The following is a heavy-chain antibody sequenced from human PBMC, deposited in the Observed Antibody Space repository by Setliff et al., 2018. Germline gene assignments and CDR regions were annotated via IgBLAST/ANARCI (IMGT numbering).Heavy chain of an antibody. D-gene: IGHD3-3*01. CDR3: ARVTGFSYMDV. CDR1: GDSISRAKYY. CDR2: IYTDGST. V-gene: IGHV4-61*02. J-gene: IGHJ6*03. Sequence: SETLSLPCTVSGDSISRAKYYWSWIRQSAGKGLECIGRIYTDGSTKYNPSLNSRVTLLIDTAKNQISLRLSSVTAADTAVYFCARVTGFSYMDVWGKGTTVTVSS.